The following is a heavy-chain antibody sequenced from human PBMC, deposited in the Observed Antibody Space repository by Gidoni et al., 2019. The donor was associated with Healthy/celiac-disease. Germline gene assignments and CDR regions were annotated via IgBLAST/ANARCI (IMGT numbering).Heavy chain of an antibody. Sequence: QVQLVESGGGVVQPGRSMRLSGPAAGSTFGSYTMRWVRQAPGKGLEWVAVISYDGSNKDYADSVKGRFTISRDNSKNTLYLQMNSLRAEDTAVYYCARDAPAYYYDSSGYYPQYYYYYGMDVWGQGTTVTVSS. V-gene: IGHV3-30*04. J-gene: IGHJ6*02. CDR2: ISYDGSNK. CDR1: GSTFGSYT. D-gene: IGHD3-22*01. CDR3: ARDAPAYYYDSSGYYPQYYYYYGMDV.